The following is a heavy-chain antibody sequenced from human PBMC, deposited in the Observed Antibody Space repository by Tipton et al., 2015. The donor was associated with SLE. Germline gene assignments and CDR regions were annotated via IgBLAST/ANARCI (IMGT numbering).Heavy chain of an antibody. D-gene: IGHD3-10*01. Sequence: GSLRLSCAASGFTFRNYWMHWVRQAPGKGLEWVANIKQDGSETYYVDSVKGRFTISRDNARNSLYLHMNNVRTEDTAVYYCSRDPGDGNDYWGQGTLVTVSS. J-gene: IGHJ4*02. CDR2: IKQDGSET. CDR1: GFTFRNYW. CDR3: SRDPGDGNDY. V-gene: IGHV3-7*01.